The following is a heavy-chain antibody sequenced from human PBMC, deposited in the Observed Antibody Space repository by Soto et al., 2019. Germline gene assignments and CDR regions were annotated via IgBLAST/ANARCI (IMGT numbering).Heavy chain of an antibody. Sequence: QVQLVQSGAEVKKPGASVKVSCKASGYTFTSYGISWVRQAPGQGLEWMGWISAYNGNTNYAQKLQGRVTMTTDTSTSTADMELRSLRSDDTAVYYCARSRPPVDGTPPFSDYWGQGTLVTVSS. V-gene: IGHV1-18*01. CDR1: GYTFTSYG. D-gene: IGHD6-19*01. CDR3: ARSRPPVDGTPPFSDY. CDR2: ISAYNGNT. J-gene: IGHJ4*02.